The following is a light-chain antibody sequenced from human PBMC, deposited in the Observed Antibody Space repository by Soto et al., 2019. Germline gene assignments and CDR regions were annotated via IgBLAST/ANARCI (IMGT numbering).Light chain of an antibody. CDR1: QSISSY. Sequence: DIQMTQSPSSLSASVGDRVTITCRASQSISSYLNWYQQKPGKAPKLLIYAASSLQSGVLSRFSGSGSGTDFTLTISSLQPEDFATYYCQQSYSTPPTFGGGTKMEIK. CDR3: QQSYSTPPT. CDR2: AAS. V-gene: IGKV1-39*01. J-gene: IGKJ4*01.